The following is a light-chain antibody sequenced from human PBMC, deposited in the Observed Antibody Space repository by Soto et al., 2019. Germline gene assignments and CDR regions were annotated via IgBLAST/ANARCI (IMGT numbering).Light chain of an antibody. CDR2: GIS. CDR1: QSLTDGF. CDR3: QQYGTAPFT. V-gene: IGKV3-20*01. Sequence: EIVLTQSAGTLSLSPGERATLSCRASQSLTDGFLAWYQQKHGQALRLLIYGISNRATGIPDRFSGGGSGTYFTLTISRLEPEDIALYYCQQYGTAPFTFGHGTKVEIK. J-gene: IGKJ2*01.